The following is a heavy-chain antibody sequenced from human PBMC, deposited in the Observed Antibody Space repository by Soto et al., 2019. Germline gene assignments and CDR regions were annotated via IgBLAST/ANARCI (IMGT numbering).Heavy chain of an antibody. CDR1: GFTFSSYD. CDR3: VRRVSGTYDY. CDR2: ISSNGGTT. V-gene: IGHV3-64*01. J-gene: IGHJ4*02. Sequence: EVQLAESGGGMVQPGGSLRLSCVASGFTFSSYDMHWVRQAPGKGLEYVSSISSNGGTTYYVNSVKGRFTISRDNSKNTLYLQMGSLRAEDMAVYYCVRRVSGTYDYWGQGNLVTVSS. D-gene: IGHD3-10*01.